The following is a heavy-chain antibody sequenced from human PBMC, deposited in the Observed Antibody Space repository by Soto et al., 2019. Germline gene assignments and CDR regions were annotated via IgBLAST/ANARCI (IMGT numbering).Heavy chain of an antibody. J-gene: IGHJ4*02. V-gene: IGHV3-23*01. CDR3: SIGRGGSGSLTPRVDF. CDR1: GFTFNNYA. CDR2: ISGGGDTT. Sequence: EMQLLESGGGLVQPGGSLRLSCAASGFTFNNYAMTWVRQAPGKGLEWVSAISGGGDTTSYADSVKGRFTVYRDGSKKTRYQQMTRLSAQVTALDYCSIGRGGSGSLTPRVDFWGQRTLVTVSS. D-gene: IGHD3-10*01.